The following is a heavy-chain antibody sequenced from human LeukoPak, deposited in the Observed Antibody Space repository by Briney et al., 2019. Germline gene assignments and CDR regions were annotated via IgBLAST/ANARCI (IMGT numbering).Heavy chain of an antibody. CDR1: GFTFSSYS. Sequence: PGGSLRLSCAASGFTFSSYSMNWVRQPPGKGLEWIGSIYYSGSTYYNPSLKSRVTISVDTSKNQFSLKLSSVTAADTAVYYCAREVYYDFWSGYYTGRTNNWFDPWGQGTLVTVSS. CDR3: AREVYYDFWSGYYTGRTNNWFDP. D-gene: IGHD3-3*01. V-gene: IGHV4-39*07. J-gene: IGHJ5*02. CDR2: IYYSGST.